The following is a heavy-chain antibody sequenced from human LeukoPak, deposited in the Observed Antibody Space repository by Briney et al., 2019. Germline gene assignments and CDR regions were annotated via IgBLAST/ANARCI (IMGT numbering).Heavy chain of an antibody. D-gene: IGHD2-15*01. CDR1: GYSFSNYY. V-gene: IGHV1-46*01. Sequence: GASVKVSCKTSGYSFSNYYIHWVRQAPGQGLEWVGIINPNGGSTGYAQKFQGRVTMTRDTSTSTVYMELSSLRSEDTAVYYCARVNCSADGCYSLFDSWGQGTLVTVSS. CDR3: ARVNCSADGCYSLFDS. CDR2: INPNGGST. J-gene: IGHJ4*02.